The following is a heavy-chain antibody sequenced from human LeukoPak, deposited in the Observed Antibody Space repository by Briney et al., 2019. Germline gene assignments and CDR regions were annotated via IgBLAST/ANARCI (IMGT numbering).Heavy chain of an antibody. V-gene: IGHV3-7*01. J-gene: IGHJ4*02. D-gene: IGHD3-22*01. Sequence: WGSLRLSCAASGFTFSSYWMNWVRQAPGKGLEWVANIKQDGSEKYYVDSVKGRFTIPRDNATNSLYLHMNSLRAEDTAVYYCARDPSINYYDSSGSDYWGQGPLVTVSS. CDR3: ARDPSINYYDSSGSDY. CDR1: GFTFSSYW. CDR2: IKQDGSEK.